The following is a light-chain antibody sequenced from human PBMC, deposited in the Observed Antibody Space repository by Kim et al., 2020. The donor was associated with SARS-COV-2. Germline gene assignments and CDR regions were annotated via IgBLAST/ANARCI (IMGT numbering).Light chain of an antibody. Sequence: ASVGDRVTITCRASQGISNSLAWLQQKPGKVPNRLIYGASNLQSGVPSRFSGSGSGTEFTLTISSLQPEDFATYYCLQHDSFPITFGQGTRLEIK. CDR3: LQHDSFPIT. CDR2: GAS. CDR1: QGISNS. V-gene: IGKV1-17*03. J-gene: IGKJ5*01.